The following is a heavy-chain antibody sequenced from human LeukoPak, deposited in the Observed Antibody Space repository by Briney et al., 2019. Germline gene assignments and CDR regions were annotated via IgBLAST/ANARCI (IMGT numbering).Heavy chain of an antibody. V-gene: IGHV3-53*01. CDR3: ARSRCGGDCSRKPYYYYYGMDV. CDR2: IYSGGST. CDR1: GFTVSSNY. D-gene: IGHD2-21*02. J-gene: IGHJ6*02. Sequence: PGGSLRLSCAASGFTVSSNYMSWVRQAPGKGLEWVSVIYSGGSTYYADSVKGRFTISRDNSKNTLYLQMNSLRAEDTAVYYCARSRCGGDCSRKPYYYYYGMDVWGQGTTVTVSS.